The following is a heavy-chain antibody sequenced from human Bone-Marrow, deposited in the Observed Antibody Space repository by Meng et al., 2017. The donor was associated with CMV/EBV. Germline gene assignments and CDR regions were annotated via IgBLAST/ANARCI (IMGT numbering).Heavy chain of an antibody. V-gene: IGHV6-1*01. CDR1: GDSVSSNSAA. J-gene: IGHJ4*02. CDR3: GRGYNWNYVY. CDR2: TYYRSKWYN. Sequence: SETLSLTCAISGDSVSSNSAAWNWIRQSPSRGLEWLGRTYYRSKWYNDYAVSVKSRITINPVTSNNQFSLQLISVTPEAAAAYYCGRGYNWNYVYWGQGTLVTVSS. D-gene: IGHD1-7*01.